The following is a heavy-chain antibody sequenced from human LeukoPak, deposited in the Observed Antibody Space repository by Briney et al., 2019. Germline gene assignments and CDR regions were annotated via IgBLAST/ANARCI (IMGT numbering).Heavy chain of an antibody. V-gene: IGHV1-18*01. D-gene: IGHD2-15*01. Sequence: GASVKVSCKASGYTFTSYGISWVRQAPGQGLEWMGWISAYNGNTNYAQKLQGRVTMTTDTSTSTAYMELRSLRSDDTAVYYCARDRYCSGGSCYNWFDPWGQGTLVTVSS. CDR1: GYTFTSYG. CDR3: ARDRYCSGGSCYNWFDP. CDR2: ISAYNGNT. J-gene: IGHJ5*02.